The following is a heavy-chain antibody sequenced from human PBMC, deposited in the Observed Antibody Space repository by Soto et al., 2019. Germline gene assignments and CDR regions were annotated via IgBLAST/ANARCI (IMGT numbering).Heavy chain of an antibody. Sequence: GGSLRLSCAASGFMFSSYGMHWVRQAPGKGLEWVALLSYDGSNKYYADSVKGRFTISRDNSKNTLYLQMNSLRAEDTAVYYCAKGLYASGWSCLDYWGQGTLVTVSS. D-gene: IGHD6-19*01. V-gene: IGHV3-30*18. CDR1: GFMFSSYG. CDR3: AKGLYASGWSCLDY. CDR2: LSYDGSNK. J-gene: IGHJ4*02.